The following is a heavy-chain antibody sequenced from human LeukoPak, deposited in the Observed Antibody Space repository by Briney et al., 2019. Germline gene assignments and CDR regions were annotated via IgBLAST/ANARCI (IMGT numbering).Heavy chain of an antibody. CDR3: ARGGSLTGYHAWFDP. Sequence: ASVNVSCKASGYTFTNYDINWVRQASGQGLEWMGWMDPKKVNTGYAQQFRGRVTLTRNSSINTAYMELSSLTSEDTAVYYCARGGSLTGYHAWFDPWGQGTLVAVSS. J-gene: IGHJ5*02. D-gene: IGHD3-9*01. V-gene: IGHV1-8*01. CDR1: GYTFTNYD. CDR2: MDPKKVNT.